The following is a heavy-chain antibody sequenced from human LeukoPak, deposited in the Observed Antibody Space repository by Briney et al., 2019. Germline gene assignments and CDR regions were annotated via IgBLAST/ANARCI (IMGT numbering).Heavy chain of an antibody. D-gene: IGHD3-22*01. J-gene: IGHJ4*02. CDR1: GYSISSGYY. Sequence: PSETLSLTCTVSGYSISSGYYWGWIRQPPGKGLEWIGNIYHSGSTYYNPSLKSRVTMSVDTSKNQFSLKLSSVTAADTAVYYCTRPYYYDSSGDPDYWGQGTLVTVSS. V-gene: IGHV4-38-2*02. CDR3: TRPYYYDSSGDPDY. CDR2: IYHSGST.